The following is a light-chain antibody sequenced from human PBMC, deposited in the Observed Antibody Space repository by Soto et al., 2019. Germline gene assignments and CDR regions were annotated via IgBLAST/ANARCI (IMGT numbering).Light chain of an antibody. CDR2: KAS. Sequence: DLQMTQSPSTLSASVGDRVTITCRASQNIYIWLAWYQKKPGKAPNLLIYKASNLDSGVPSRFSGSGSGTEFSLTISNLQPDDCATYYCQQYENYWTFGQGTKVDIK. V-gene: IGKV1-5*03. J-gene: IGKJ1*01. CDR1: QNIYIW. CDR3: QQYENYWT.